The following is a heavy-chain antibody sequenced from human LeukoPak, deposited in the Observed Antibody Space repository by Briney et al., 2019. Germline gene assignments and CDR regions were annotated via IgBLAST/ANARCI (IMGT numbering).Heavy chain of an antibody. V-gene: IGHV4-4*07. D-gene: IGHD6-19*01. CDR1: GASISSHY. J-gene: IGHJ4*02. CDR3: ARGVASSGLDY. CDR2: IYSSGST. Sequence: SETLSLTCTVSGASISSHYWTWIRQPAGKGLEWIGRIYSSGSTNYNPSLRSRVTMSVDTSKNQFSLNLNSMIAAGTAVYYCARGVASSGLDYWGQGTLVTVSS.